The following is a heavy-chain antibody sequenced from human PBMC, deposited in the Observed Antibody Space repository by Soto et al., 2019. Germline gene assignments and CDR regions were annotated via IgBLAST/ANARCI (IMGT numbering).Heavy chain of an antibody. Sequence: QVQLQQWGAGLLKPSETLSLTCAVYGGSFSGYYWSWIRQPPGKGLEWIGEINHSGRTNSNPSLKSRVTISVDTSKNQFSLKLSSVTAADTAVYYCATPRGYGDPAFDIWGQGTMVTVSS. J-gene: IGHJ3*02. CDR3: ATPRGYGDPAFDI. D-gene: IGHD4-17*01. V-gene: IGHV4-34*01. CDR1: GGSFSGYY. CDR2: INHSGRT.